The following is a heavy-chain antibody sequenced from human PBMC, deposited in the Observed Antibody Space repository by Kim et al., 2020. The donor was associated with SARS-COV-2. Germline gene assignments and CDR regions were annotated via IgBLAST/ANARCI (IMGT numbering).Heavy chain of an antibody. CDR2: NGNT. D-gene: IGHD1-1*01. CDR3: ASLAGTFDY. Sequence: NGNTHYTQNFQDRVTMTTDTSTNTAYMELRRLTSDDTALYYCASLAGTFDYWGQGTLVTVSS. J-gene: IGHJ4*02. V-gene: IGHV1-18*01.